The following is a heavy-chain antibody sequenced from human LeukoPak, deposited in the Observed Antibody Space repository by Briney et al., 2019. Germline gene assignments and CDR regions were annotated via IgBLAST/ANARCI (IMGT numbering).Heavy chain of an antibody. J-gene: IGHJ4*02. V-gene: IGHV1-8*01. D-gene: IGHD3-10*01. Sequence: ASVKVSCKASGYTFTSYDINWVRQATGQGLEWMGWMNPNSGNTGYAQKFQGRVTMTRNTSISTAYMELRSLRSDDTAVYYCARDRGVSRVDYWGQGTLVTVSS. CDR2: MNPNSGNT. CDR1: GYTFTSYD. CDR3: ARDRGVSRVDY.